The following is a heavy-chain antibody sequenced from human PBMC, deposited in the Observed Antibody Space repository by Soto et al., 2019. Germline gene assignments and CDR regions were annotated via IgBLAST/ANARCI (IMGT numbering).Heavy chain of an antibody. Sequence: PSETLSLTCTVSGGSISRGGYYWSWIRQHPGKALEWTGYIYYSGSTYYNPSLKSRVTISVDTTKNQFSLKLSPVTAADTAVYYGARDFWSGYFAFDMWGQGTMVTVSS. CDR2: IYYSGST. CDR1: GGSISRGGYY. J-gene: IGHJ3*02. V-gene: IGHV4-31*03. D-gene: IGHD3-3*01. CDR3: ARDFWSGYFAFDM.